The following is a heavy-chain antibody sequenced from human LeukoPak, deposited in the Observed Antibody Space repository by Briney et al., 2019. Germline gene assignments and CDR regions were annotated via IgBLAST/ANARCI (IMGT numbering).Heavy chain of an antibody. CDR2: IYPGDSDT. CDR1: GYSFTTYW. Sequence: GESLKISCKGSGYSFTTYWIGWVRQLPGKGLEWMGIIYPGDSDTRYSPSFQGQVTISADKSISTAYLQWSSLKASDTAMYYCARDYYGSGSYYGYWGQGTLVTLSS. J-gene: IGHJ4*02. CDR3: ARDYYGSGSYYGY. V-gene: IGHV5-51*01. D-gene: IGHD3-10*01.